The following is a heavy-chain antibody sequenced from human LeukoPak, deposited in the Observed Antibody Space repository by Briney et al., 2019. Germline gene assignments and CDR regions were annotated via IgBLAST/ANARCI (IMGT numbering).Heavy chain of an antibody. J-gene: IGHJ4*02. Sequence: PSQTLSLTCTVSGGSISSGSYYWSWIRQPAGKGLEWIGRIYTSGSTNYNPSLKSRVTISVDASKNQFSLKLSSVTAADTAVYYCARSRAGVFLEWLLYFDYWGQGTLVTVSS. CDR2: IYTSGST. CDR1: GGSISSGSYY. V-gene: IGHV4-61*02. CDR3: ARSRAGVFLEWLLYFDY. D-gene: IGHD3-3*01.